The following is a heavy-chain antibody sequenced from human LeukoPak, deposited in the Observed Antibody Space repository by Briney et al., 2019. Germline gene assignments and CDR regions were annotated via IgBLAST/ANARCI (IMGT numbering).Heavy chain of an antibody. CDR1: GFTSSSYS. D-gene: IGHD3-3*01. J-gene: IGHJ6*02. V-gene: IGHV3-21*01. CDR3: ARFSDFYDFWSGPTSYGMDV. Sequence: GGSLRLSCAGSGFTSSSYSMNWVRQAPGKGLEWVSSISSSSSYIYYADSVKGRFTISRDNAKNSLYLQMNSLRAEDTAVYYCARFSDFYDFWSGPTSYGMDVWGQGTTVTVSS. CDR2: ISSSSSYI.